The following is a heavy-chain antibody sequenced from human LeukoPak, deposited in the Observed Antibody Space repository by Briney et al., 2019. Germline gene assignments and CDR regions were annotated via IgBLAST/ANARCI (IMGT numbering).Heavy chain of an antibody. J-gene: IGHJ4*02. CDR3: AKRPPAAGRYLDY. CDR2: IFPSGGEI. D-gene: IGHD6-13*01. V-gene: IGHV3-23*01. CDR1: GFTFSTFA. Sequence: GGSLRLSCAASGFTFSTFAMIWVRQPPGKGLEWVSSIFPSGGEIHYADSVRGRFTISRDNSKSTLSLQMNSLRAEDTAVYYCAKRPPAAGRYLDYWGQGTLVTVSS.